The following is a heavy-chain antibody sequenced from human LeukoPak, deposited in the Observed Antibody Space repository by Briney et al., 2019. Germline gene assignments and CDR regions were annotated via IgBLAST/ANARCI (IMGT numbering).Heavy chain of an antibody. CDR3: ATLSTVVTAYYFDY. J-gene: IGHJ4*02. V-gene: IGHV4-4*09. D-gene: IGHD2-21*02. CDR2: IYHSGST. Sequence: SETLSLTCTVSGGSISSYYWSWIRQPPGKGLEWIGYIYHSGSTDYNPSLKSRVTISVDTSKSQFSLKLTSVTAADTAVYYCATLSTVVTAYYFDYWGQGTLVTVSS. CDR1: GGSISSYY.